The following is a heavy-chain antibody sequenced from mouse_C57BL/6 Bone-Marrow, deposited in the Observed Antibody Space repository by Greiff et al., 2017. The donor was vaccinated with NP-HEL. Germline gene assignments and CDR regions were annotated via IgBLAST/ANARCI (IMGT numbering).Heavy chain of an antibody. CDR1: GFNIKDDY. J-gene: IGHJ2*01. V-gene: IGHV14-4*01. Sequence: EVKLVESGAELVRPGASVKLSCTASGFNIKDDYMHWVKQRPEQGLEWIGWIDPENGDTEYASKFQGQATITADTSSNTAYLQLSSLTSEDTAVYYCTNVPCYYSNTWGQGTTLTVSS. CDR2: IDPENGDT. CDR3: TNVPCYYSNT. D-gene: IGHD2-5*01.